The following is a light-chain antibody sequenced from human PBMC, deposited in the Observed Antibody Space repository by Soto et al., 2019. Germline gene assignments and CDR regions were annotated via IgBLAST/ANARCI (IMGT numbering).Light chain of an antibody. CDR1: SSDVGGYNY. CDR2: EVS. CDR3: SSYTSSITLYV. V-gene: IGLV2-14*01. J-gene: IGLJ1*01. Sequence: QSALTQPASVSGSPGQSITISCTGTSSDVGGYNYVSWYQQHPDKAPKLMIYEVSNRPSGVSNRFSGSKSGNTASLTISGLQAEDEADYYCSSYTSSITLYVFGTGTKVTVL.